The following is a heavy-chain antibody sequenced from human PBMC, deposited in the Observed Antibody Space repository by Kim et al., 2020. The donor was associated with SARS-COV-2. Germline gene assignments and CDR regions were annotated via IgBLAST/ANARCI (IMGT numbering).Heavy chain of an antibody. V-gene: IGHV1-18*01. CDR1: GYTFTSNG. J-gene: IGHJ4*02. Sequence: ASVKVSCKVSGYTFTSNGISWVRQAPGQGIEWMGWISAYSDNTNYKEKFQGRFTMTTDTYTSTAYMVLRSLTSDDTAVYYCTRDYGSGTHRCDLWGRGTL. CDR2: ISAYSDNT. CDR3: TRDYGSGTHRCDL. D-gene: IGHD3-10*01.